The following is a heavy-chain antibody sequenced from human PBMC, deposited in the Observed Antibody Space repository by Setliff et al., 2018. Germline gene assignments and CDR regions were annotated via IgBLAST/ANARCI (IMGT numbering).Heavy chain of an antibody. Sequence: SVQVSCKASGYTFTGYYMHWVRQAPGQGLEWMGRINPNSGGTNYAQKFQGRVTMTRDTSISTAYMELSRLRSDDTAVYYCAKDGVGAKYYFDYWGQGTLVTVSS. CDR1: GYTFTGYY. D-gene: IGHD1-26*01. CDR3: AKDGVGAKYYFDY. CDR2: INPNSGGT. J-gene: IGHJ4*02. V-gene: IGHV1-2*06.